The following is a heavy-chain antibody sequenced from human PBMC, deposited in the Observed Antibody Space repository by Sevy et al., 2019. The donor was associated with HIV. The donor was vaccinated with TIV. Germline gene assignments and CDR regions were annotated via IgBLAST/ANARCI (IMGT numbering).Heavy chain of an antibody. CDR3: ARHKRDDVPF. J-gene: IGHJ4*01. D-gene: IGHD3-10*02. CDR2: LYYGGST. CDR1: KPIVNINY. Sequence: GGSLRLSCTTSKPIVNINYMYWVRQAPGKGLEWVSVLYYGGSTYYADSVQGRFTISKDISKNTLYLQMGSLRADDTATYFCARHKRDDVPFWGHGTQVTVSS. V-gene: IGHV3-53*01.